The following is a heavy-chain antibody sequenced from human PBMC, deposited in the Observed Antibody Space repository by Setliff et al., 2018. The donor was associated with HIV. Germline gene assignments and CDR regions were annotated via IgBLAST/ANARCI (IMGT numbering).Heavy chain of an antibody. CDR2: ITYSGST. CDR1: GGSISGYY. V-gene: IGHV4-59*01. CDR3: ASHAPYTSSWNAAAFDI. Sequence: SETLSLTCTVSGGSISGYYWSWIRQPPGKGLEWIGYITYSGSTKYNPSLKSRVTISIDTSKNQFSLKLSSVTPADTAVYYCASHAPYTSSWNAAAFDIWGQGTMGT. D-gene: IGHD6-13*01. J-gene: IGHJ3*02.